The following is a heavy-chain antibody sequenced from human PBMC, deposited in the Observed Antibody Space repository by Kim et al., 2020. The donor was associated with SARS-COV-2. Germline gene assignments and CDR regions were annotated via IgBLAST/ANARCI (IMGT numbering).Heavy chain of an antibody. CDR1: GGSFSGYY. V-gene: IGHV4-34*01. CDR2: INHSGST. J-gene: IGHJ4*02. CDR3: ARGTGY. Sequence: SETLSLTCAVYGGSFSGYYWSWIRQPPGKGLEWIGEINHSGSTNYNPSLKSRVTISVDTSKNQFSLKLSSVTAADTAVYYCARGTGYWGQGTLVTVSS.